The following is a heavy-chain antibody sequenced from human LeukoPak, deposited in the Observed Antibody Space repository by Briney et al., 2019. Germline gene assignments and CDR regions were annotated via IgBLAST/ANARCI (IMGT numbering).Heavy chain of an antibody. J-gene: IGHJ5*02. CDR1: GGSISSYY. V-gene: IGHV4-59*08. Sequence: SETLSLTCTVSGGSISSYYWSWIRQPPGKGLEWIGYIYYSGGTNYNPSLKSRVTISVDTSKNQFSLKLSSVTAADTAVYYCARTVPAAMMSWWFDPWGQGTLVTVSS. CDR3: ARTVPAAMMSWWFDP. D-gene: IGHD2-2*01. CDR2: IYYSGGT.